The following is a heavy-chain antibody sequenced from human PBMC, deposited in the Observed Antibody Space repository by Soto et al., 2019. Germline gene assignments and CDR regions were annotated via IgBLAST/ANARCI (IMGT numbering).Heavy chain of an antibody. CDR1: GFTFSTYA. J-gene: IGHJ4*02. CDR2: ISGSGRST. Sequence: EVQLLESGGGLVQPGGSLRLSCAASGFTFSTYAMSWVRQAPGRGLELVSSISGSGRSTYHADSVKGHFTISRDNSINTLCLQMNRLRADDTALYYCAKEGAFSFGYPPDFGGQGTLVTVSS. D-gene: IGHD5-18*01. CDR3: AKEGAFSFGYPPDF. V-gene: IGHV3-23*01.